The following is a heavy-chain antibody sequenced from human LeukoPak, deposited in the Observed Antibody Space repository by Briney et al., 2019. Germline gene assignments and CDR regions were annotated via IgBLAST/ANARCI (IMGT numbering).Heavy chain of an antibody. V-gene: IGHV3-23*01. CDR2: FSGSGGST. CDR1: GFTFSTYA. CDR3: ARSGYNRFDY. Sequence: GGSLRLSCAASGFTFSTYAMSWVRQAPGKGLEWVSTFSGSGGSTYYADSVKGRVTISRDNSKSTLHLQMNSLRAEDTAVYYCARSGYNRFDYWGQGTLVTVSS. D-gene: IGHD5-24*01. J-gene: IGHJ4*02.